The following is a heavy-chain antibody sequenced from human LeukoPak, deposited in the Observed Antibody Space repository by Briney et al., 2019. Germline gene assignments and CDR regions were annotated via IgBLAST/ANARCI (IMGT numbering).Heavy chain of an antibody. CDR1: GFTFSSYS. Sequence: TGGSLRLSCAASGFTFSSYSMNWVRQAPGKGLEWVSSISSSSSYIYYADSVKGRFTISRDNAKNSLYLQMNSLRAEDTAIYYCAKEGRQCGADCYSLLDSWGHGTLVTVSS. D-gene: IGHD2-21*02. CDR2: ISSSSSYI. CDR3: AKEGRQCGADCYSLLDS. J-gene: IGHJ5*01. V-gene: IGHV3-21*04.